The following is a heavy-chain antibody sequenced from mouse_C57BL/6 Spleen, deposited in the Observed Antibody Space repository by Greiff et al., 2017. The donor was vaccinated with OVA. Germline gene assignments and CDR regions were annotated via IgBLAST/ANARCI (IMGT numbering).Heavy chain of an antibody. CDR2: IDPEDGDT. CDR1: GFTITDYY. D-gene: IGHD1-1*01. CDR3: STIYYYGKGAMDY. Sequence: EVQRVESGAELVRPGASVKLSCTASGFTITDYYMHWVKQRPEQGLEWIGRIDPEDGDTEYAPKFQGKATMTADTSSNTAYLQLSSLTSEDTDVYYCSTIYYYGKGAMDYWGQGTSVTVSS. J-gene: IGHJ4*01. V-gene: IGHV14-1*01.